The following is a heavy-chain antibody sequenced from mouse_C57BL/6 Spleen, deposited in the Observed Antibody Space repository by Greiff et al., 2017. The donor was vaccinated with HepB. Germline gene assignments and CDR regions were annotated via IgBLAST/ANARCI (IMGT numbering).Heavy chain of an antibody. CDR1: GYAFSSSW. J-gene: IGHJ2*01. Sequence: QVQLKESGPELVKPGASVKISCKASGYAFSSSWMNWVKQRPGKGLEWIGRIYPGDGDTNYNGKFKGKATLTADKSSSTAYMQLSSLTSEDSAVYFCARSLLSGYFDYWGQGTTLTVSS. V-gene: IGHV1-82*01. D-gene: IGHD1-3*01. CDR3: ARSLLSGYFDY. CDR2: IYPGDGDT.